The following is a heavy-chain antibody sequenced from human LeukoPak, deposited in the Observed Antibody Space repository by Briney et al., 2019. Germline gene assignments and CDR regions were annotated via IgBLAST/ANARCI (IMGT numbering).Heavy chain of an antibody. Sequence: GGSLRLSCAASGFTFSTYAMSWVRQAPGKGLEWVSGISGSGDSTNYADSVKGRFTISRDNSKNTQYLQMSSLRAEDTAVYYCARGSYNPFDYWGQGTLVTVSS. CDR2: ISGSGDST. CDR1: GFTFSTYA. J-gene: IGHJ4*02. CDR3: ARGSYNPFDY. V-gene: IGHV3-23*01. D-gene: IGHD3-16*01.